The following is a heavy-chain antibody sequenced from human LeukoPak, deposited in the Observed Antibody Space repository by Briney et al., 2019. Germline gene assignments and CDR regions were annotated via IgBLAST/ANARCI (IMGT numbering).Heavy chain of an antibody. CDR2: ISSSGSTK. D-gene: IGHD1-1*01. CDR1: GFTFRSYE. CDR3: VRSAGTWFDP. V-gene: IGHV3-48*03. Sequence: GGSLRLSCAASGFTFRSYEMNWVRQAPGKGLEWVSYISSSGSTKYYADSVKGRFTISRDNAKNSLYLQMNSLRVEDTAVYYCVRSAGTWFDPWGQGTLVTVSS. J-gene: IGHJ5*02.